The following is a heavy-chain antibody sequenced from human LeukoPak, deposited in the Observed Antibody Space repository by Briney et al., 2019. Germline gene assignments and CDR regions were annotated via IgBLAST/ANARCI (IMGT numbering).Heavy chain of an antibody. Sequence: SETLSLTCTVSGGSISSSSYYWGWIRQPPGKGLEWIGSIYYSGSTYYNPSLKSRVTISVDTSKNQFSLKLSSVTAADTAVYYCASQPYYYGSGEYYYWGQGTLVTVSS. CDR3: ASQPYYYGSGEYYY. J-gene: IGHJ4*02. CDR1: GGSISSSSYY. CDR2: IYYSGST. D-gene: IGHD3-10*01. V-gene: IGHV4-39*01.